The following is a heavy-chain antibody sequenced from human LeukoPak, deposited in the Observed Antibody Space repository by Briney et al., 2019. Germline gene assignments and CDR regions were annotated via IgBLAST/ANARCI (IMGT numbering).Heavy chain of an antibody. V-gene: IGHV3-74*01. CDR3: ARDLNSGYDWGGVDY. CDR1: GFTFSSYW. J-gene: IGHJ4*02. Sequence: PGRSLRLSCAASGFTFSSYWMHWVRQVPGKGLVWVARINPGGSSITYADSVKGRFTISRDNAKNTLYLQMNSLRAEDTAVYYCARDLNSGYDWGGVDYWGQGTLVTVSS. CDR2: INPGGSSI. D-gene: IGHD5-12*01.